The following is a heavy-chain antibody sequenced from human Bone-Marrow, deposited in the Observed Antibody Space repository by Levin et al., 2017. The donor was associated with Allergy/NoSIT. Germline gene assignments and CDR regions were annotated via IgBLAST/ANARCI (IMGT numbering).Heavy chain of an antibody. CDR2: IYTSGNT. CDR1: GVSIPSGNYY. Sequence: PSQTLSLTCTVSGVSIPSGNYYWSWIRQPAGKGLEWIGHIYTSGNTNYNPSLKSRVTISVDTSKNQFSLKLRSVTAADTAVYYCARVLQYYYYYMDVWGKGTTVTVSS. D-gene: IGHD5-24*01. V-gene: IGHV4-61*09. CDR3: ARVLQYYYYYMDV. J-gene: IGHJ6*03.